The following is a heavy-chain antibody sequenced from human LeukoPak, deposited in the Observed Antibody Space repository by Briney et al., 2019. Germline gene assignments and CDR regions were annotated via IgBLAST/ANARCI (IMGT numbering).Heavy chain of an antibody. Sequence: GESLRLSCAASGFTFSSYAMSWVRQAPGKGLEWVSSISGSGGSTYYADSVRGRFTISRDNSKTTLYLQMNSLRAEDTAVYYCAKVFYPAAGTGRVDFPLDYWGQGTLVTVSS. V-gene: IGHV3-23*01. CDR3: AKVFYPAAGTGRVDFPLDY. CDR1: GFTFSSYA. D-gene: IGHD6-13*01. CDR2: ISGSGGST. J-gene: IGHJ4*02.